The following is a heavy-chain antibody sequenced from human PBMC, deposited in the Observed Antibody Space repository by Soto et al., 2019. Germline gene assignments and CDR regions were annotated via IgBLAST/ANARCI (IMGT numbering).Heavy chain of an antibody. D-gene: IGHD6-13*01. V-gene: IGHV3-33*04. CDR3: ARGIGVAGRFFYYYGLDV. Sequence: QVQLVESGGGVAQPGRYLRRSCAASGMTFSQSAMHWVRQAPGKGLEWVAGIWNDGSFQDYVDSVKGRFSISRDNSKNTLYRQMNNLRADDTAIYYCARGIGVAGRFFYYYGLDVWGQGTPVTVSS. J-gene: IGHJ6*02. CDR1: GMTFSQSA. CDR2: IWNDGSFQ.